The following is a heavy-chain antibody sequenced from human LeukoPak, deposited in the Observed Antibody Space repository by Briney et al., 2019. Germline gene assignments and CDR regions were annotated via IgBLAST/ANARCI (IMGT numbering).Heavy chain of an antibody. CDR1: GGSISSYY. V-gene: IGHV4-59*12. CDR3: ARVVPAARWYYFDY. J-gene: IGHJ4*02. D-gene: IGHD2-2*01. CDR2: IYYSGNTKNNIYYSGST. Sequence: KSSETLSLTCTVSGGSISSYYWNWIRRPPGKGLEWIGYIYYSGNTKNNIYYSGSTYYNPSLKSRVTISVDTSKNQFSLKLSSVTAADTAVYYCARVVPAARWYYFDYWGQGTLVTVSS.